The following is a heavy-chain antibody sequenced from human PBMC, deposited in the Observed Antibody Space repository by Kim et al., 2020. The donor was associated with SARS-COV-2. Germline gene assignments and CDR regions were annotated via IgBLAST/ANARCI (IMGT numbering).Heavy chain of an antibody. J-gene: IGHJ6*02. Sequence: SETLSLTCTVSGGSISSYYWSWIRRPPCKGLEWIGYIYYRGCTNYNPSLKSRVTISVDTSKNQFSLKLSSVTAADTAVYYCARDPFPYGMDVWGQGTTVTVSS. D-gene: IGHD3-3*02. CDR3: ARDPFPYGMDV. V-gene: IGHV4-59*01. CDR1: GGSISSYY. CDR2: IYYRGCT.